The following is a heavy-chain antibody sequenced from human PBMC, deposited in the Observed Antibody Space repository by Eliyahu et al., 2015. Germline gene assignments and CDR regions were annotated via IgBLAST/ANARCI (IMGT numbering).Heavy chain of an antibody. Sequence: QVQLQESGPGLVKPSETLSLTCTVSGGSISSYYWSWIRQPPGKGLEWIGYIYYSGSTNYNPSLKSRVTISVDTSKNQFSLKLSSVTAADTAVYYCARLNDYSGQVEYWGQGTLVTVSS. D-gene: IGHD4-11*01. CDR3: ARLNDYSGQVEY. V-gene: IGHV4-59*01. J-gene: IGHJ4*02. CDR1: GGSISSYY. CDR2: IYYSGST.